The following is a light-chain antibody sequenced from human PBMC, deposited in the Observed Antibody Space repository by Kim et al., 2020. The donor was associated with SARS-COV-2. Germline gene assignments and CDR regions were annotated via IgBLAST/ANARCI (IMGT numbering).Light chain of an antibody. J-gene: IGKJ4*01. V-gene: IGKV3-15*01. CDR2: GAS. CDR3: QHYDNWLT. CDR1: QSVSSN. Sequence: SVSPGERATPACRASQSVSSNVAWYQQKPGQAPRLLIYGASTRATGIPGRFSGSGSGTEFTLTISSLQSEDFAVYYCQHYDNWLTFGGGTKVDIK.